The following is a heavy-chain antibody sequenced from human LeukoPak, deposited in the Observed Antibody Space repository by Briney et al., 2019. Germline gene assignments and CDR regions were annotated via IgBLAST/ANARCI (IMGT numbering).Heavy chain of an antibody. CDR1: GGSISSYY. CDR3: ARTLHSSGWCPLDY. J-gene: IGHJ4*02. CDR2: IYYSGST. V-gene: IGHV4-59*01. D-gene: IGHD6-19*01. Sequence: SETLSLTCTVSGGSISSYYWSWIRQPPGKGLEWIGYIYYSGSTNYNPSLKSRVTISVDTSKNQFSLKLSSVTAADTAVYYCARTLHSSGWCPLDYWGQGTLVTVSS.